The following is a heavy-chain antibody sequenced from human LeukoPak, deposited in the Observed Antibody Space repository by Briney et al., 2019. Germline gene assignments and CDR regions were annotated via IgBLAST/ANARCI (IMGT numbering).Heavy chain of an antibody. V-gene: IGHV1-46*01. CDR3: ARGSSGYHDY. Sequence: ASVKVSCKASVYTFTSYYLHWVRQAPGQGPEWMGKINPSGVSPTYAQQFQGRVTMTRDTSTSTVYMELSSLRSEDTAVYFCARGSSGYHDYWGQGTLVTVSS. D-gene: IGHD1-26*01. CDR2: INPSGVSP. CDR1: VYTFTSYY. J-gene: IGHJ4*02.